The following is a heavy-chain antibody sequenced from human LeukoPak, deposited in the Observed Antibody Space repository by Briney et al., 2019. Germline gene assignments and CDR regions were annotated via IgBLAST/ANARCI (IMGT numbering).Heavy chain of an antibody. V-gene: IGHV3-30-3*01. CDR3: ARVGGLVTVDYYFDY. CDR1: GFTISSYD. CDR2: ISYDGSNK. D-gene: IGHD3-16*01. J-gene: IGHJ4*02. Sequence: GGSLRLSCAASGFTISSYDMHWVRQAPGKGLEWVAVISYDGSNKYYADSVKGRFTISRDNSKNTLYLQMNSLRAEDTAVYYCARVGGLVTVDYYFDYWGQGTLVTVSS.